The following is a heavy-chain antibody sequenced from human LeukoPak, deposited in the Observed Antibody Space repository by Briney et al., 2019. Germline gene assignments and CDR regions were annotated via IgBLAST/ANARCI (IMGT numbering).Heavy chain of an antibody. V-gene: IGHV3-7*01. CDR1: GFTFSSYW. D-gene: IGHD3-3*01. Sequence: GGSLRLSCAASGFTFSSYWMSWVRLAPGKGLEWVANIKQDGGEKDYVDSVKGRFTISRDNAKNSLYLQMNSVRAEDTAVYYCARINAQSHNFWSGYPHGWFDPWGQGTLVTVSS. CDR3: ARINAQSHNFWSGYPHGWFDP. J-gene: IGHJ5*02. CDR2: IKQDGGEK.